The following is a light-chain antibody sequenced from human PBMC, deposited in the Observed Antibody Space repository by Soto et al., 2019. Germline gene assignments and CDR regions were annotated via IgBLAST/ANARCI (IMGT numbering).Light chain of an antibody. V-gene: IGKV1-5*01. CDR2: DAS. CDR3: QQYNSYSGT. Sequence: DIQMTQSPCTLSASVGDRVTITCWASQSISSWLAWYQQKPGKAPKLLIYDASSLESGVPSRFSGSGSGTEFTLTISSLQPDDFATYYCQQYNSYSGTFGQGTKVDIK. J-gene: IGKJ1*01. CDR1: QSISSW.